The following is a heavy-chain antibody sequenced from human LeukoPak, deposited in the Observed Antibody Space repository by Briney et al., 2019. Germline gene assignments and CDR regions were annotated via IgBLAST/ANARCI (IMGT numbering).Heavy chain of an antibody. CDR1: GGSISSGGCC. D-gene: IGHD2-15*01. CDR2: IYYSGSS. CDR3: ARNSRIGAFDI. V-gene: IGHV4-31*02. J-gene: IGHJ3*02. Sequence: PSETLSLTCAVSGGSISSGGCCWSWIRQQPGKGLEWIGNIYYSGSSYYNPTLKRRVTISVDTSKNQFSLKMSSVTAADTAVDYCARNSRIGAFDIWGQGTMVTVSS.